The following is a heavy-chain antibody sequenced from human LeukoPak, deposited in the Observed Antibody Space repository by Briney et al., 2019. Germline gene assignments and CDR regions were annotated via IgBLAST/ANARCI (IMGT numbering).Heavy chain of an antibody. J-gene: IGHJ6*02. CDR1: GGSFSGYY. CDR3: ARARRLRFLEWLSEPKYYYYGMDV. Sequence: PSETLSLTCAVYGGSFSGYYWSWIRQPPGKGLEWIGEIYHSGSTNYNPSLKSRVTISVDTSKNQFSLKLSSVTAADTAVYYCARARRLRFLEWLSEPKYYYYGMDVWGQGTTVTVSS. CDR2: IYHSGST. V-gene: IGHV4-34*01. D-gene: IGHD3-3*01.